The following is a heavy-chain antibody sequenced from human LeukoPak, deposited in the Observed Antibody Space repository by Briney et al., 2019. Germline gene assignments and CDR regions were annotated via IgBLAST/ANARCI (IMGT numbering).Heavy chain of an antibody. V-gene: IGHV3-23*01. D-gene: IGHD2-15*01. CDR1: GFTFSNYA. CDR3: AKLDCSGSSCYQFDC. Sequence: PGGSLRLSCAASGFTFSNYAMSWVRQAPGKGLEWVSGITGSGGSTFYADSVKGRFTISRDNSTNTLYLQMNSLRAEDTAVYYCAKLDCSGSSCYQFDCWGQRTLVTVAS. CDR2: ITGSGGST. J-gene: IGHJ4*02.